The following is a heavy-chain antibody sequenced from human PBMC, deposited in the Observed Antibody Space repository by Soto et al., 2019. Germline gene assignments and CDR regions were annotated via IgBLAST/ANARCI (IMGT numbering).Heavy chain of an antibody. V-gene: IGHV4-30-4*01. CDR3: ARLTIGRYSYYYYGMDV. Sequence: QVQLQESGPGLVKPSQTLSLTCTVSGGSISSGDYYWSWIRQPPGKGLEWIGYIYYSGSTYYNPSLKSRVTISVDTSKNQFSLKLSSVTAADTAVYYCARLTIGRYSYYYYGMDVWGQGTTVTVSS. D-gene: IGHD3-16*01. CDR1: GGSISSGDYY. J-gene: IGHJ6*02. CDR2: IYYSGST.